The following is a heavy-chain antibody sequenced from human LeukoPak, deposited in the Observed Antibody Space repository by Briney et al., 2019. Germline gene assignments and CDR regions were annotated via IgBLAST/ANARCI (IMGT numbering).Heavy chain of an antibody. V-gene: IGHV4-59*01. D-gene: IGHD6-19*01. CDR3: ARDGGSSGVN. CDR1: GGSISSYY. Sequence: SETLSLTCTVSGGSISSYYWSWIRQPPGKGLELIGYIYYSGSTNYNPSLKSRVTISVDTSKNQFSLKLSSVTAADTAVYYCARDGGSSGVNWGQGTLVTVSS. CDR2: IYYSGST. J-gene: IGHJ4*02.